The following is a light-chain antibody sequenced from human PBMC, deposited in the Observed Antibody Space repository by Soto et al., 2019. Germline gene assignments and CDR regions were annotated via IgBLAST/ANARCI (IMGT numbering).Light chain of an antibody. CDR2: VNSDGSH. CDR1: SGHLNYA. CDR3: QTWGTGIVV. Sequence: QSVLTQSPSASASLGTSVKLTCTLSSGHLNYAIAWHQQQPEKGPRFLMKVNSDGSHSKGDGIPDRCSGSSSGAERYLTISSLQSEDEADYYCQTWGTGIVVFGGGTKLTVL. J-gene: IGLJ2*01. V-gene: IGLV4-69*01.